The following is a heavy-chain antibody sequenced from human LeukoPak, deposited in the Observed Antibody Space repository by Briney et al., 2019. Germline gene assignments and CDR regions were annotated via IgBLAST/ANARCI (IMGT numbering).Heavy chain of an antibody. Sequence: RSSETLSLACNVSGGSITSNYFNWVRQPPGKGLEWIGYIHHTGTSNYNPSLKSRVTMSMDTSNKQFSLKLTSVTAADTAVYYCARVTEYYGSGRRHNYYSYYMDVWGKGTTVTISS. CDR2: IHHTGTS. CDR1: GGSITSNY. CDR3: ARVTEYYGSGRRHNYYSYYMDV. V-gene: IGHV4-59*13. J-gene: IGHJ6*03. D-gene: IGHD3-10*01.